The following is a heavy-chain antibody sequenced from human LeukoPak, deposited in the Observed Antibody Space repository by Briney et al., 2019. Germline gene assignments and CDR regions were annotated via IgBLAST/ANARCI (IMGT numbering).Heavy chain of an antibody. D-gene: IGHD3-10*01. CDR1: GFDFKTYE. CDR2: ISGKNII. CDR3: ASELWFGESNALDT. Sequence: PGGSLRLSCAASGFDFKTYEMNWVRQAPGKGLEWISYISGKNIINYADSVEGRFTISRDNTKNSLYLQMNSLRAEDTAVYYCASELWFGESNALDTWGQGTVVTVSS. J-gene: IGHJ3*02. V-gene: IGHV3-48*03.